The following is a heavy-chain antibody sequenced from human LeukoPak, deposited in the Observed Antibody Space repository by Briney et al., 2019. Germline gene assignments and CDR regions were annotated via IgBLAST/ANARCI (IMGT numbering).Heavy chain of an antibody. CDR1: GFTFSSYS. CDR2: IYYSGST. D-gene: IGHD6-13*01. V-gene: IGHV4-39*07. Sequence: LRLSCAASGFTFSSYSMNWIRQPPGKGLEWIGSIYYSGSTYYNPSLKSRVTISVDTSKNQFSLKLSSVTAADTAVYYCARDRLVAAAVDYWGQGTLVTVSS. J-gene: IGHJ4*02. CDR3: ARDRLVAAAVDY.